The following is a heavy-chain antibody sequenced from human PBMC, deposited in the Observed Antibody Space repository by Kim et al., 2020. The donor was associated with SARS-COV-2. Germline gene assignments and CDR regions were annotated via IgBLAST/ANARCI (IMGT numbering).Heavy chain of an antibody. CDR1: GGSIRSDSHH. CDR3: ARHGYGETYTALY. D-gene: IGHD5-12*01. V-gene: IGHV4-39*01. J-gene: IGHJ4*02. CDR2: IFYSGTT. Sequence: SETLSLTCAVSGGSIRSDSHHWGWIRQPPGKGLEWIGSIFYSGTTYYNPSLKSPVTISVDTSKNQFYLKLTSVTVADTAVYYCARHGYGETYTALYWGQGTLVPVSS.